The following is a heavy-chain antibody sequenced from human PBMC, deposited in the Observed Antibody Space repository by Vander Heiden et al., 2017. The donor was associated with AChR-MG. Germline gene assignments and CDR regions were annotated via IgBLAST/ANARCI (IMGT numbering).Heavy chain of an antibody. CDR1: GGPFSSYA. CDR3: ATEDIHYYDSSGYYLDY. Sequence: VQLVQSGAEVKKPGSSVKVSCNASGGPFSSYAISWVRKAPGQGLEWMGGIIPIFGTANYAQKFQGRVTITADKSTSTAYMELSSLRSEDTAVYYCATEDIHYYDSSGYYLDYWGQGTLVTVSS. D-gene: IGHD3-22*01. V-gene: IGHV1-69*06. J-gene: IGHJ4*02. CDR2: IIPIFGTA.